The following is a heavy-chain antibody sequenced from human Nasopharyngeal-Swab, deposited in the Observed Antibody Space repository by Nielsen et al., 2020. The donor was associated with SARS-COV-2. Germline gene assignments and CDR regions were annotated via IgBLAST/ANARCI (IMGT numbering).Heavy chain of an antibody. D-gene: IGHD6-13*01. CDR3: ARRDLGSSSWYGNWFDP. J-gene: IGHJ5*02. V-gene: IGHV4-34*01. CDR1: CGSFSGSY. CDR2: INHSGST. Sequence: SATPSLTPAVYCGSFSGSYWSRIRHPPGKGLEWIGEINHSGSTNYNPSLKSRVTISVDTSKNQFSLKLSSVTAADTAVYYCARRDLGSSSWYGNWFDPWGQGTLVTVSS.